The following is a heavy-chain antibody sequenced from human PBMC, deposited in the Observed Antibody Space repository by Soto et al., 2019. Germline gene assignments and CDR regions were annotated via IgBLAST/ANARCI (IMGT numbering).Heavy chain of an antibody. CDR2: TYYRSRWYN. V-gene: IGHV6-1*01. D-gene: IGHD1-7*01. Sequence: QVQLQESGPGLVKPSQTLSLTCVISGDSVSSNSAAWNWIRLSPSRGLEWLARTYYRSRWYNDYAASVRSRITVNPDTSKHQFSLQLTSVTPEDTAVYYCAGTTSHHWLYMDVWGKGATVTVSS. J-gene: IGHJ6*03. CDR3: AGTTSHHWLYMDV. CDR1: GDSVSSNSAA.